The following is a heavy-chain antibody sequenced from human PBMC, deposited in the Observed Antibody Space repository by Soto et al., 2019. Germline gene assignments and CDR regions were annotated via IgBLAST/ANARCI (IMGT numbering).Heavy chain of an antibody. D-gene: IGHD3-22*01. Sequence: ASVKVSCKASGYTFPDYGIHWVRQAPGQGLEWMGWINTYNGNTYYTQNLQGRVTMTRDTSTSTAYMDLRSLRFDDTALYYCARDRDDSSWSTAENFQHWGKGTLVTVS. CDR2: INTYNGNT. J-gene: IGHJ1*01. CDR1: GYTFPDYG. CDR3: ARDRDDSSWSTAENFQH. V-gene: IGHV1-18*01.